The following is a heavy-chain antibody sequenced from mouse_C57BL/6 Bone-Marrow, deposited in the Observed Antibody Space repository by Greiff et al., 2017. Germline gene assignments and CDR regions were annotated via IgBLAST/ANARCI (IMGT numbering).Heavy chain of an antibody. Sequence: QVQLKESGAELVRPGASVKLSCKASGYTFTDYYLNWVKQTPGQGLAWIARISPGGGNTYYNENFKGNATLTAEKSASTAYMQLSSLTSECSAIYVYARQHREGYWGQGTSVTVSS. CDR2: ISPGGGNT. D-gene: IGHD3-1*01. J-gene: IGHJ4*01. V-gene: IGHV1-76*01. CDR3: ARQHREGY. CDR1: GYTFTDYY.